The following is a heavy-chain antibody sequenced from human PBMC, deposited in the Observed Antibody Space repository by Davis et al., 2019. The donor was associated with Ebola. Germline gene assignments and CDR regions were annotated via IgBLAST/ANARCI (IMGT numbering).Heavy chain of an antibody. D-gene: IGHD3-10*01. CDR2: MSFHGSHT. CDR3: ARGGETRLEY. CDR1: AFSFGTYG. Sequence: GESLKISCAGFAFSFGTYGMHWVRQAPGKGLEWVASMSFHGSHTSYIDSVKGRFTISRDNSKNTLSLQMNSLRAEDTAVYYCARGGETRLEYWGQGTLVTVSS. V-gene: IGHV3-30*03. J-gene: IGHJ4*02.